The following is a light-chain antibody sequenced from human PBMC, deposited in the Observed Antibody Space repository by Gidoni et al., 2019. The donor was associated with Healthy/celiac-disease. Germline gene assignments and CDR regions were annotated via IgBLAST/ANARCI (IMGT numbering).Light chain of an antibody. CDR1: QSVSSY. V-gene: IGKV3-11*01. CDR3: QQRSNWPLT. Sequence: EIVLTQSPATLSLSPGERATLSCMASQSVSSYLAWYQQKPGQAPRLLIYDASNRATGIPARFSGSGSGTDFTLTISSLEPEDFAVYYCQQRSNWPLTFGQXTRLEIK. CDR2: DAS. J-gene: IGKJ5*01.